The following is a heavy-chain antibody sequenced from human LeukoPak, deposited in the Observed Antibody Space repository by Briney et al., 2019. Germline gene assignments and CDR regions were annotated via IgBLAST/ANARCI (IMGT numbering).Heavy chain of an antibody. CDR3: AGEVVATAGVDY. J-gene: IGHJ4*02. D-gene: IGHD6-13*01. Sequence: SETLSLTCNVSVDSISRYYWSWIRQPPGQGLEGIGYIYKSGSTSYNPSLKSRGPISIDTSKNQFSLSLRSVTAADTAVYYCAGEVVATAGVDYWGQGTLVTVSS. CDR2: IYKSGST. CDR1: VDSISRYY. V-gene: IGHV4-4*08.